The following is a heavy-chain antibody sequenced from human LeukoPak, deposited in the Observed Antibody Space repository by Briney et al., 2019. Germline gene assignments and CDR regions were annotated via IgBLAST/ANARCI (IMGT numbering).Heavy chain of an antibody. D-gene: IGHD4-17*01. V-gene: IGHV1-69*05. J-gene: IGHJ5*02. CDR3: ARYADYGDYNWFDP. CDR1: GGTFSSYA. Sequence: SSVKVSCKASGGTFSSYAISWVRQAHGQGLEWMGRIIPIFGTANYAQKFQGRVTITTDESTSTAYMELSSLRSEDTAVYYCARYADYGDYNWFDPWGQGTLVAVSS. CDR2: IIPIFGTA.